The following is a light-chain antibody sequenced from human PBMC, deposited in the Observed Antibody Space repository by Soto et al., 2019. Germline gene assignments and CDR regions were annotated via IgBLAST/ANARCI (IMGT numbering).Light chain of an antibody. CDR2: GNI. V-gene: IGLV1-40*01. CDR1: SPNIGAGYD. Sequence: QPVLTHPPPVSGAPGQRVTISCTGSSPNIGAGYDVHWYQQRPGTAPKLLISGNINRPSGVPDRFSGSKSGTSASLAITGLQAEDEGDYYCQTYDSTLSARYVFGTGTKVTVL. J-gene: IGLJ1*01. CDR3: QTYDSTLSARYV.